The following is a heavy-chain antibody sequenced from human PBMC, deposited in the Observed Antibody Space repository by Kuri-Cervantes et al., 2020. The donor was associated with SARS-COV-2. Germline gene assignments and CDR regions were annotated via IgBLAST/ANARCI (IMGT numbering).Heavy chain of an antibody. CDR1: GSTFSSYA. Sequence: GGSLRLSCAASGSTFSSYAMSWVRQAPGKGLEWVSAISGSGGSTYYADSVKGRFTFSRDNSKNTLYLQMNSLRAEDTAVYYCAKWGGYCSGGSCSLPFQHWGQGTLVTVSS. D-gene: IGHD2-15*01. J-gene: IGHJ1*01. CDR2: ISGSGGST. CDR3: AKWGGYCSGGSCSLPFQH. V-gene: IGHV3-23*01.